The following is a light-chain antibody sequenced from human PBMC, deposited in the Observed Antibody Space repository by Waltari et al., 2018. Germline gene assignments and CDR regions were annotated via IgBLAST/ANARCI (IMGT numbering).Light chain of an antibody. Sequence: QSVLTQPPSASGTPGQRVTISCSGSSSNVGSNAVNWYHQLPGTAPKLLIFNDADRPSGVPDRFIGSGSGTDFTLTINSLQAEDVAVYYCQQYFTSPSLTFGGGTK. CDR1: SSNVGSNA. CDR3: QQYFTSPSLT. CDR2: NDA. V-gene: IGLV1-44*01. J-gene: IGLJ2*01.